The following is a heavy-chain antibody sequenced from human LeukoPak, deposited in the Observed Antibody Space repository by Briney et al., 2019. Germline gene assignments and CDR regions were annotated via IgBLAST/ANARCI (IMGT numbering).Heavy chain of an antibody. CDR2: FDPEDGET. Sequence: ASVKVSCKVSGYTLTELSMHWVRQAPGKGLEWMGGFDPEDGETIYAQKFQGRVTMTEDTSTDTAYMELSSLGSEDTAVYYCATIPIYYYDGSGHFNDYWGQGTLVTVSS. CDR1: GYTLTELS. V-gene: IGHV1-24*01. J-gene: IGHJ4*02. D-gene: IGHD3-22*01. CDR3: ATIPIYYYDGSGHFNDY.